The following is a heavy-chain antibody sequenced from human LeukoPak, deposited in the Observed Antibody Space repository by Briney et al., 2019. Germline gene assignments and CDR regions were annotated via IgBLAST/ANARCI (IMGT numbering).Heavy chain of an antibody. V-gene: IGHV3-7*05. CDR3: ARDTGYNTFDY. D-gene: IGHD5-24*01. J-gene: IGHJ4*02. Sequence: GGSLRLSCAASGFTFSNYWMSWVRQAPGKGLEWVANIKEDGSDKYYVDSVKGRFTISRGNAKNSQYLQMNSLRAEDTAVCYCARDTGYNTFDYWGQGTLVTVSS. CDR2: IKEDGSDK. CDR1: GFTFSNYW.